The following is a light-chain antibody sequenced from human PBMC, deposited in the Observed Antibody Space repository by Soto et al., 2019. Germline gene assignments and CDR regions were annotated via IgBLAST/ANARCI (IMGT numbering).Light chain of an antibody. V-gene: IGKV1-39*01. CDR2: AAS. J-gene: IGKJ2*01. Sequence: DIQMTQSPSSLSASVGDRVTITCRASQSISNYLNWYQQKPGKAPKLLMYAASSLQSGVPSRFSGSGSGTDFTLTISSLQPEDFATYYCQQSYNTLYTFGQGTDLEIK. CDR3: QQSYNTLYT. CDR1: QSISNY.